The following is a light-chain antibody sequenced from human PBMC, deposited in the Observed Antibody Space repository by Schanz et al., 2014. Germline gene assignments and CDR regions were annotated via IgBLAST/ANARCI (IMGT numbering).Light chain of an antibody. V-gene: IGLV1-44*01. J-gene: IGLJ2*01. CDR2: TDH. CDR1: NSNIESNS. CDR3: SSYAGSNNFV. Sequence: QSVLTQPPSASGPPGQRVTISCSGSNSNIESNSVNWYQQVPGAAPQLLIYTDHHRPSGVPDRFSGSKSGTSASLAISGLQSEDEADYYCSSYAGSNNFVFGGGTKLTVL.